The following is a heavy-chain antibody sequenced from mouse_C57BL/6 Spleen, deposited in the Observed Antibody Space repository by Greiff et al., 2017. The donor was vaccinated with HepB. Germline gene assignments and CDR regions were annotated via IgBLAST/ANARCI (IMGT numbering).Heavy chain of an antibody. J-gene: IGHJ4*01. D-gene: IGHD2-5*01. CDR3: ARWTYSNYLRDYAMDY. V-gene: IGHV1-54*01. Sequence: QVQLQQSGAELVRPGTSVKVSCKASGYAFTNYLIEWVKQRPGQGLEWIGVINPGSGGTNYNEKFKGKATLTADTSSSTAYMQLSSLTSEDSAVYFCARWTYSNYLRDYAMDYWGQGTSVTVSS. CDR1: GYAFTNYL. CDR2: INPGSGGT.